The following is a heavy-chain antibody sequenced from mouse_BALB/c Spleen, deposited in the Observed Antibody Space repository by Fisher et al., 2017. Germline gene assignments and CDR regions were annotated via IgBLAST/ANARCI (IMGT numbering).Heavy chain of an antibody. D-gene: IGHD4-1*01. CDR3: ARWAQTGIYYAMDY. Sequence: KFKGKATLTVDTSSSTAYMQLSSLTSEDSAVYYCARWAQTGIYYAMDYWGQGTSVTV. J-gene: IGHJ4*01. V-gene: IGHV1S45*01.